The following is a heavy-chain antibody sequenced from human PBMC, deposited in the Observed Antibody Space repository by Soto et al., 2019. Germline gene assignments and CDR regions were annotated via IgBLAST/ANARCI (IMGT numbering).Heavy chain of an antibody. Sequence: PLETLSLTCAVSGGSISSYYWSWIRQPPGKGLEWIGYIYYSGSTNYNPSLKSRVTISVDTSKNQFSLKLTSVTAEDTAVYYCARGRYDIVVVPADNYYYYYGMDVWGQGTTVTVSS. J-gene: IGHJ6*02. CDR2: IYYSGST. V-gene: IGHV4-59*01. D-gene: IGHD2-2*01. CDR3: ARGRYDIVVVPADNYYYYYGMDV. CDR1: GGSISSYY.